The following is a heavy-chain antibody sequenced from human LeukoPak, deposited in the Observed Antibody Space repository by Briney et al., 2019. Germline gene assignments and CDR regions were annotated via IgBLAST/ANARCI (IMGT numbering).Heavy chain of an antibody. J-gene: IGHJ2*01. V-gene: IGHV4-4*07. D-gene: IGHD3-22*01. CDR3: ARDPDYYDSSGYHYWYFDL. CDR2: IYTSGST. CDR1: GGSISSYY. Sequence: SETLSLTCTVSGGSISSYYWSWIRQPAGKGLEWIGRIYTSGSTNYNPSLKSRVTMSVDTSKNQFSLKLSSVTAADTSVYYCARDPDYYDSSGYHYWYFDLWGRGTLVTVSS.